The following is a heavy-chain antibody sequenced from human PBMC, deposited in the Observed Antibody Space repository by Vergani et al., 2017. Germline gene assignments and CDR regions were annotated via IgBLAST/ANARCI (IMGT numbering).Heavy chain of an antibody. CDR3: AKLEFKFAFGVVIGPPDY. J-gene: IGHJ4*02. CDR1: SFIVSSHY. V-gene: IGHV3-53*01. CDR2: INIGGRT. Sequence: LVESGGGLVQPGGSLRLSCAASSFIVSSHYMTWVRQAPGKGLEWVSTINIGGRTSYADSVKGRLTLTRDDSKNTLHLQMNSLRAEDTAVYYCAKLEFKFAFGVVIGPPDYWGQGTLVTVSS. D-gene: IGHD3-3*01.